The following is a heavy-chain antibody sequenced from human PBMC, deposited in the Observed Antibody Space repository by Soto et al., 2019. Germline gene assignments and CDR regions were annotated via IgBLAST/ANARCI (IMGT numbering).Heavy chain of an antibody. Sequence: GGSLRLSCAASGFTFSDYYMSWIRQAPGKGLEWVSYISSSGSTIYYADSVKGRFTIFRDNAKNSLYLQMNSLRAEDTAVYYCARANYQLLSFDLSPGTSYYYYYYMDVWGKGTTVTVSS. D-gene: IGHD2-2*01. CDR3: ARANYQLLSFDLSPGTSYYYYYYMDV. CDR2: ISSSGSTI. V-gene: IGHV3-11*01. J-gene: IGHJ6*03. CDR1: GFTFSDYY.